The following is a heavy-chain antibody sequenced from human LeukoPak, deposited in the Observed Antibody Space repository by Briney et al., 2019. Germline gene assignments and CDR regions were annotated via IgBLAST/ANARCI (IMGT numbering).Heavy chain of an antibody. CDR2: IYYSGST. D-gene: IGHD6-13*01. CDR1: GGSISSYY. V-gene: IGHV4-59*01. CDR3: ASLYSSSWSGSFDY. J-gene: IGHJ4*02. Sequence: PSETLSFTCTVSGGSISSYYWSWIRQPPGKGLEWIGYIYYSGSTNYNPSLKSRVTISVDTSKNQFSLKLSSVTAADTAVYYCASLYSSSWSGSFDYCGQGTLVTVSS.